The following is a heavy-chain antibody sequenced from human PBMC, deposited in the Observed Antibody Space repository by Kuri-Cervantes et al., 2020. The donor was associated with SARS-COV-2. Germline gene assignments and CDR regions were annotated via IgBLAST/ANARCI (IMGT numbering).Heavy chain of an antibody. V-gene: IGHV3-23*01. CDR3: ASTFLWWERRFDY. CDR2: LSGTGAGA. J-gene: IGHJ4*02. CDR1: GFSFSSFA. Sequence: GESLKISCTASGFSFSSFAMSWVRQGPGKGLEWVAILSGTGAGAYYADSVKGRFTISRDNSKNTLHLQMNSPRAEDTAVYYCASTFLWWERRFDYWGQGTLVTVSS. D-gene: IGHD2-21*01.